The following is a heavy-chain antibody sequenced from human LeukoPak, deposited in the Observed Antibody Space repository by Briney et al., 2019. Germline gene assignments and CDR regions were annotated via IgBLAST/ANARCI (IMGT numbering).Heavy chain of an antibody. V-gene: IGHV4-59*12. D-gene: IGHD6-19*01. CDR3: ARRSSGWYGGGFGY. CDR2: IYYSGST. J-gene: IGHJ4*02. CDR1: GGSISSYY. Sequence: SETLSLTCIVSGGSISSYYWSWIRQPPGKGLEWIGYIYYSGSTNYNPSLKSRVTISVDTSKNQFSLKLSSVTAADAAVYYCARRSSGWYGGGFGYWGQGTLVTVSS.